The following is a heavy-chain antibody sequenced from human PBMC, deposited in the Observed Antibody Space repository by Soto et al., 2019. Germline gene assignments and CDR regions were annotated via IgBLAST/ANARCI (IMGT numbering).Heavy chain of an antibody. CDR2: IYYSGST. Sequence: QVQLQESGPGLVKPSQTLSLTCTVSGGSISSGGYYWSWIRQHPGKGLEWIGYIYYSGSTYYNPSLKSRVTIAVDTSNNQFSLKLSSVTAADTAVYYCARNDDYSNLRYYFDYWGQGTLVTVSS. CDR1: GGSISSGGYY. CDR3: ARNDDYSNLRYYFDY. D-gene: IGHD4-4*01. V-gene: IGHV4-31*03. J-gene: IGHJ4*02.